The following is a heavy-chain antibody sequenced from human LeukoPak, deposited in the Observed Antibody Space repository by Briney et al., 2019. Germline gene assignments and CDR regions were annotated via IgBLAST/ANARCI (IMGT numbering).Heavy chain of an antibody. CDR2: INPSGGST. CDR1: GYTFTSYF. Sequence: ASVKVSCKASGYTFTSYFMHWVRQAPGQGLEWMGVINPSGGSTNYAQKFQDRVTMARDTSRSTVYMELSSLRSDDTAVYYCARIRLRFLEWLSGYGIDIWGQGTTVTVSS. D-gene: IGHD3-3*01. V-gene: IGHV1-46*01. CDR3: ARIRLRFLEWLSGYGIDI. J-gene: IGHJ6*02.